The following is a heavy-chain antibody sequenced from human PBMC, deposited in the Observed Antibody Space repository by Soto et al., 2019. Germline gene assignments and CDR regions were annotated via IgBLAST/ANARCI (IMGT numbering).Heavy chain of an antibody. Sequence: GGPLRLSCAASGFTFGGHSMFWVRQAPGKGLEYVSAINTNGVNTFYAKSVKGRFTISRDNSKNTMYLQMGSLRAEDMAVYYCARGRVEDSSGWATYFDYWGQGTLVTVSS. CDR1: GFTFGGHS. D-gene: IGHD6-19*01. CDR3: ARGRVEDSSGWATYFDY. J-gene: IGHJ4*02. V-gene: IGHV3-64*01. CDR2: INTNGVNT.